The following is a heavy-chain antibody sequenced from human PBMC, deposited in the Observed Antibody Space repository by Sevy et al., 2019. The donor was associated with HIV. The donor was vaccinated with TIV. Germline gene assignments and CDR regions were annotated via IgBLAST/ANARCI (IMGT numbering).Heavy chain of an antibody. Sequence: GGSLRLSCAASGFTFSTHWMHWVRQVSGKGPVWVSRVNSDGRTTNYADFVKGRFTISRDNAKNILYLQMNSLRAEDTAMYYCARDRTALIDYWGQGTLVTVSS. D-gene: IGHD5-18*01. V-gene: IGHV3-74*01. CDR1: GFTFSTHW. CDR3: ARDRTALIDY. CDR2: VNSDGRTT. J-gene: IGHJ4*02.